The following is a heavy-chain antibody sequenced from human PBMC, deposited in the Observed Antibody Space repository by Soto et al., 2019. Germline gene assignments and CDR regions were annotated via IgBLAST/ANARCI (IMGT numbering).Heavy chain of an antibody. D-gene: IGHD6-19*01. CDR3: ARDQAVAAYYYYYYGMDV. V-gene: IGHV3-30-3*01. CDR1: GFTFSSYS. Sequence: PXGCLRLSCPACGFTFSSYSMRGVRQAPGKGLEWVAVISYDVSNKYYADSVKGRFTISRDNSKNTLYLQMNSLRAEDTAVYYCARDQAVAAYYYYYYGMDVWGQGTTVTVSS. J-gene: IGHJ6*02. CDR2: ISYDVSNK.